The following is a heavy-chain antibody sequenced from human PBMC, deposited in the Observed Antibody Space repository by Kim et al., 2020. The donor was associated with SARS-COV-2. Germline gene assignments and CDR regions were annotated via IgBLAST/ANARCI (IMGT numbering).Heavy chain of an antibody. Sequence: SETLSLTCAVYGGSFSGYYWSWIRQPPGKGLEWIGEINHSGSTNYNPSLKSRVTISVDTSKNQFSLKLSSVTAADTAVYYCAREWEGGNPAGYYFDYWG. CDR3: AREWEGGNPAGYYFDY. D-gene: IGHD1-26*01. CDR1: GGSFSGYY. J-gene: IGHJ4*01. CDR2: INHSGST. V-gene: IGHV4-34*01.